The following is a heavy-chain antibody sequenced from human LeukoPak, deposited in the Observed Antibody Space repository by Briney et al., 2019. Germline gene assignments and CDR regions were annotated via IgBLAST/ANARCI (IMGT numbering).Heavy chain of an antibody. Sequence: ASVKVSCKASGYTFTGYYMHWVRQAPGQGLEWMGWINPNSGGTSYAQKFQGRVTMTRDTSTSTVYMELSSLRSEDTAVYYCARGFFVEMATILDYWGQGTLVTVSS. CDR1: GYTFTGYY. CDR3: ARGFFVEMATILDY. D-gene: IGHD5-24*01. CDR2: INPNSGGT. V-gene: IGHV1-2*02. J-gene: IGHJ4*02.